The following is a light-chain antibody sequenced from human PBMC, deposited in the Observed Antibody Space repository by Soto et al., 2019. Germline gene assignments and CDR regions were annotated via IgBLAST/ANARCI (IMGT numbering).Light chain of an antibody. CDR1: QSVSSS. Sequence: EIVMTQSPATLSVSPGERATLSCRASQSVSSSLAWYHQKPGQAPRLLIYAASTRSTGIPARFSCSWSGTEFTLTISSLQSEDFAVYYCQQYNNWPQTFGQGTKVEI. CDR3: QQYNNWPQT. V-gene: IGKV3-15*01. CDR2: AAS. J-gene: IGKJ1*01.